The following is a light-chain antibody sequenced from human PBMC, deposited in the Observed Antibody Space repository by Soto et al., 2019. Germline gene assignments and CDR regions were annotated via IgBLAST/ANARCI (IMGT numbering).Light chain of an antibody. CDR1: QAITSG. V-gene: IGKV1-13*02. Sequence: AIQLTQSPSSLYASVGDRVAVTCRASQAITSGLAWYQQRPGKPPKPLIYDASSLEGGVSSRFSGSGSGTDFTLTIRSLQPEDFATYYCQHFNINPLGVTFGQGTRLEIK. CDR2: DAS. CDR3: QHFNINPLGVT. J-gene: IGKJ5*01.